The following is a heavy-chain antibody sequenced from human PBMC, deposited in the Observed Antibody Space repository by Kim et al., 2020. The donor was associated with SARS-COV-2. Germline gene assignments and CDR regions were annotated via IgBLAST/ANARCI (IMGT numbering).Heavy chain of an antibody. CDR3: ARHFVVVTINLLGWFDP. CDR1: GYSFTSYW. V-gene: IGHV5-10-1*01. J-gene: IGHJ5*02. CDR2: IDPSDSYT. Sequence: GESLKISCKGSGYSFTSYWISWVRQMPGKGLEWMGRIDPSDSYTNYSPSFQGHVTISADKSISTAYLQWSSLKASDTAMCYCARHFVVVTINLLGWFDPWGQGTLVTVSS. D-gene: IGHD5-12*01.